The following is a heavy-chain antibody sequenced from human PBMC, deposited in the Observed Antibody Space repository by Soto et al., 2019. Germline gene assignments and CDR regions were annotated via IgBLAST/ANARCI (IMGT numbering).Heavy chain of an antibody. J-gene: IGHJ6*02. CDR1: GYTYTEYF. CDR2: ISAYNGNT. CDR3: ATGPHSGTTRTRYYYYGMDV. Sequence: SVKFYCKVSGYTYTEYFMHWVRQAPGQGLERMGWISAYNGNTNYAQKLQGRVIMTTDTSTSTAYMELRSLRSDDTAVYYCATGPHSGTTRTRYYYYGMDVWGQGTTVTVSS. D-gene: IGHD1-1*01. V-gene: IGHV1-18*04.